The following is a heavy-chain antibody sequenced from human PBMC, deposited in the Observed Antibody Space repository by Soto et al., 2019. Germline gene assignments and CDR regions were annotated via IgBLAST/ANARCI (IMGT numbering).Heavy chain of an antibody. CDR2: MSPNSGNT. Sequence: AXVKVSCKVSGYTFSTYDINWVRQAPGQGLEWMGWMSPNSGNTGYAQKFQGRVTMTRDTSITTAYMELSSLTSEDTAVYYCARGEWELTYWGQGTPVTVSS. D-gene: IGHD1-26*01. CDR3: ARGEWELTY. J-gene: IGHJ4*02. V-gene: IGHV1-8*01. CDR1: GYTFSTYD.